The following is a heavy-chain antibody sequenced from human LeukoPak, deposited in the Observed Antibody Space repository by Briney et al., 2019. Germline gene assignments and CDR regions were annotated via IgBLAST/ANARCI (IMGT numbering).Heavy chain of an antibody. CDR2: FHYSGSA. CDR1: GASINSGTYY. Sequence: PSETLSLTCTVSGASINSGTYYWGWIRQPPGKGLEWIGSFHYSGSAYYNPSLKSRVTISVDTSKTQFSLNLSSVTAADTAVYYCAIVGATTGFDYWGQGTLVTVSS. J-gene: IGHJ4*02. V-gene: IGHV4-39*07. CDR3: AIVGATTGFDY. D-gene: IGHD1-26*01.